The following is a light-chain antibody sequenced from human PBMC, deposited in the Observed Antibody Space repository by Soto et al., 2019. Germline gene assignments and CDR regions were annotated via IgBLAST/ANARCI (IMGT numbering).Light chain of an antibody. V-gene: IGLV1-40*01. CDR2: GNS. CDR1: SSNIGAGYD. Sequence: QSVLTQPPSVSGAPRQRVTISCTGSSSNIGAGYDVHWYQQLPGTAPKLLIYGNSNLPSGVPDRFSGSKSGASASLAITGLQAEDEADYYCQSYDISLTTWVFGGGTKLTVL. J-gene: IGLJ3*02. CDR3: QSYDISLTTWV.